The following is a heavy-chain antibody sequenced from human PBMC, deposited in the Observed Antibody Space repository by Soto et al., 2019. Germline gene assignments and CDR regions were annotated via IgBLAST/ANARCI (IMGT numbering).Heavy chain of an antibody. V-gene: IGHV4-31*03. CDR3: ARGEPFFDP. CDR1: GGSISSGGYY. J-gene: IGHJ5*02. Sequence: SETLSLTCTVSGGSISSGGYYWSWIRQHPGKGLEFIGNIYSSGTTYYNPSLKSRVTISGDTSKNQFSLKLSSVTAADTAVYYCARGEPFFDPGGQGTLVTVSS. D-gene: IGHD1-26*01. CDR2: IYSSGTT.